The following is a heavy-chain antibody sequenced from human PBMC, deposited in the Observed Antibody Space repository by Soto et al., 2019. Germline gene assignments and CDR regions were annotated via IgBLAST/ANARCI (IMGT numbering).Heavy chain of an antibody. D-gene: IGHD2-21*02. J-gene: IGHJ4*02. CDR1: GFTFFTSA. CDR2: IVVGSGNT. V-gene: IGHV1-58*01. Sequence: ASVKVSCKASGFTFFTSAVQWVRQARGQRLEWIGWIVVGSGNTNYAQKFEERVTITRDMSTNTAYMELTSLRSEDTAVYYCAADPYCGGDCYFDYWGQGIMVTVSS. CDR3: AADPYCGGDCYFDY.